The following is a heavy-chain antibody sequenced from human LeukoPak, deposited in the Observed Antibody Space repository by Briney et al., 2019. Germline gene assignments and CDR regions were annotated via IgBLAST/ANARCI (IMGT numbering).Heavy chain of an antibody. V-gene: IGHV1-46*01. J-gene: IGHJ4*02. CDR2: INPSGGTT. CDR3: ARAYCSGGSCLWDFDY. CDR1: GYTFTSYY. D-gene: IGHD2-15*01. Sequence: GASVKVSCKASGYTFTSYYMHWVRQAPGQGLEWMGLINPSGGTTSYAQKFQGRVTMTRDTSTSTVYMELSSLRSEDTAVYYCARAYCSGGSCLWDFDYWGQGALVTVSS.